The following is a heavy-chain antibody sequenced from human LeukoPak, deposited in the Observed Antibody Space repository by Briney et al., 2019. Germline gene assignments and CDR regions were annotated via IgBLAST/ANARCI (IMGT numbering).Heavy chain of an antibody. Sequence: GGSLRLSCAASGVTFSSDRVHWVRQAPGKGLVWVSRINSDGSSTSYADPVKGRCTISRDNAKSTLYLQMNSLRSEDTAVYYCARGYAAAGSGPYWGQGTLVTVSS. CDR2: INSDGSST. CDR3: ARGYAAAGSGPY. CDR1: GVTFSSDR. J-gene: IGHJ4*02. V-gene: IGHV3-74*01. D-gene: IGHD6-13*01.